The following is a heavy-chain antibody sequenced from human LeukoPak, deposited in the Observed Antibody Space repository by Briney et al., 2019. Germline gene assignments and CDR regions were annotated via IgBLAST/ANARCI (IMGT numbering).Heavy chain of an antibody. CDR1: GGSISSYY. CDR2: IYYSGST. V-gene: IGHV4-59*01. D-gene: IGHD5-18*01. Sequence: SETLSLTCTVSGGSISSYYWSWIRQPPGKGLEWIGYIYYSGSTNYNPSLKSRVTISVDTSKNQFSLKLSSVTAADTAVYYCARGDTAIDTLDYWGQGTLVAVSS. CDR3: ARGDTAIDTLDY. J-gene: IGHJ4*02.